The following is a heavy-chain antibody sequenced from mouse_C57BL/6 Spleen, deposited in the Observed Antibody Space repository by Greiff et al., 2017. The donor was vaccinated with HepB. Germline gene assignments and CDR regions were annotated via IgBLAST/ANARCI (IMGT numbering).Heavy chain of an antibody. CDR2: INPNNGGT. CDR3: ARGFTTVVAAYYAMDY. D-gene: IGHD1-1*01. Sequence: EVQVVESGPELVKPGASVKMSCKASGYTFTDYNMHWVKQSHGKSLEWIGYINPNNGGTSYNQKFKGKATLTVNKSSSTAYMELRSLTSEYSAVYYCARGFTTVVAAYYAMDYWGQGTSVTVSS. V-gene: IGHV1-22*01. CDR1: GYTFTDYN. J-gene: IGHJ4*01.